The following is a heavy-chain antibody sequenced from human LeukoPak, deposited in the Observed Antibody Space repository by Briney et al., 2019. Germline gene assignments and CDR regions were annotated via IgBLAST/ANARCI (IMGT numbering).Heavy chain of an antibody. V-gene: IGHV3-23*01. CDR1: GFTFPSYA. D-gene: IGHD2/OR15-2a*01. Sequence: GGSLRLSCAASGFTFPSYAMSWVRQAPGKGLEWVSVISGSGGSTYYADSVEGRFTISRDNSKNTLFLQMNSLRAEDTALYYCAKVIEGYYYMDVWGKGTTVTVSS. J-gene: IGHJ6*03. CDR3: AKVIEGYYYMDV. CDR2: ISGSGGST.